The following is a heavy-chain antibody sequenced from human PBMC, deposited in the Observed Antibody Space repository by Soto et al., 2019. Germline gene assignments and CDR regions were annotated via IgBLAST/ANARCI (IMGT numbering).Heavy chain of an antibody. CDR1: GYTFTSYG. D-gene: IGHD6-13*01. CDR2: ISAYNGNT. Sequence: ASVKVSCKASGYTFTSYGISWVRQAPGQGLEWMGWISAYNGNTNYAQKLQGRVTMTTDTSTSTAYMELRSLRSDDTAVYYCARDSLFSFSAGMAAAGTGDAFDIWGQWTMVTVSS. J-gene: IGHJ3*02. CDR3: ARDSLFSFSAGMAAAGTGDAFDI. V-gene: IGHV1-18*01.